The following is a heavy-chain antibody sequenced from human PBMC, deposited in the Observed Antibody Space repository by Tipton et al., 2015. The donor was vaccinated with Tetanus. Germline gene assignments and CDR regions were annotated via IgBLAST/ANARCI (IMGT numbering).Heavy chain of an antibody. D-gene: IGHD6-25*01. V-gene: IGHV3-21*01. Sequence: SLRLSCEVSGYSFGSHGMHWVRQTPGKGLEWVSSISSTSSYIYYAASLTGRITISRDNAKSSLFLQLNSLRDEDTGVYYCASGSALDYWGQGILVAVSS. J-gene: IGHJ4*02. CDR1: GYSFGSHG. CDR3: ASGSALDY. CDR2: ISSTSSYI.